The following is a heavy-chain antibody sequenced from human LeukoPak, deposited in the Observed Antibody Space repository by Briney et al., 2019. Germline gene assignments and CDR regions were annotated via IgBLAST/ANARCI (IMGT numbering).Heavy chain of an antibody. D-gene: IGHD6-6*01. J-gene: IGHJ4*02. V-gene: IGHV4-31*03. CDR2: IFYSGST. Sequence: SETLSLTCTVSGGSISSGDYYWNWIRQHPGKGLEWIGYIFYSGSTYYNSSLESRATISVDTSKNQFSLKLSSVTAADTAVYFCARDGLYSSSSHLVYWGQGTLVTVSS. CDR1: GGSISSGDYY. CDR3: ARDGLYSSSSHLVY.